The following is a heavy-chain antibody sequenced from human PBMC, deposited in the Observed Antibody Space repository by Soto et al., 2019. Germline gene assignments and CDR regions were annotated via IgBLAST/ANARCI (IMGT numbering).Heavy chain of an antibody. CDR1: GGSISSSSYY. V-gene: IGHV4-39*01. CDR2: IYYSGST. J-gene: IGHJ5*02. D-gene: IGHD2-2*01. CDR3: ATYSTIWGWLDP. Sequence: SETLSLTCTVSGGSISSSSYYWGWIRQPPGKGLEWIGSIYYSGSTYYNPSLKSRVTISVDTSKNQFSLKLNSVTAADTAVYYCATYSTIWGWLDPWGQGTLVTVSS.